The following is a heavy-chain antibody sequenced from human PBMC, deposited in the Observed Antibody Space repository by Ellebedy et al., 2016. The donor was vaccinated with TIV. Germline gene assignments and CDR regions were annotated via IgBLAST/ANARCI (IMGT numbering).Heavy chain of an antibody. CDR2: ISYDGSNK. D-gene: IGHD3-10*01. CDR1: GFTFSSYA. CDR3: ARVRGVILHAPNH. Sequence: GESLKISCAASGFTFSSYAMHWVRQAPGKGLEWVAVISYDGSNKYYADSVKGRFTISRDNSKNTLYLQMNSLRAEDTAVYYCARVRGVILHAPNHWGQGTLVTVSS. V-gene: IGHV3-30-3*01. J-gene: IGHJ4*02.